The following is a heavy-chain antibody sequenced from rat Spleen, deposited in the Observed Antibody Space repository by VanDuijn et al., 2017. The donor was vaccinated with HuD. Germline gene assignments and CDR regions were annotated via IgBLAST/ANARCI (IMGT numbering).Heavy chain of an antibody. CDR1: GFTFSNYY. CDR2: ISTGGGST. D-gene: IGHD1-2*01. Sequence: EVRLVESGGGSVQPGRSLKLSCAASGFTFSNYYMAWVRQAPTKGLEWVAYISTGGGSTYYRDSVKGRFTISRDNAKRTLFLQMDSLRSEDTATYYCTTGEAAYFDYWGQGVMVTVSS. V-gene: IGHV5-27*01. J-gene: IGHJ2*01. CDR3: TTGEAAYFDY.